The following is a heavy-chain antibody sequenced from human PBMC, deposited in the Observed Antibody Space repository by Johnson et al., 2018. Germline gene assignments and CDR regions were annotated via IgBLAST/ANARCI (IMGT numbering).Heavy chain of an antibody. V-gene: IGHV3-9*01. CDR3: AKDRALRWSASQH. Sequence: EVQLVESGGVVVEPAGSLSLSCAASGFTFDDYAMHWVRQAPAEGLEWVAGIYWSRGSIVYADSVKGRFTISRDNAKNSLYLQMNSMRTEDTAFYYCAKDRALRWSASQHWGQGTLVTGSS. CDR2: IYWSRGSI. CDR1: GFTFDDYA. J-gene: IGHJ1*01. D-gene: IGHD4-23*01.